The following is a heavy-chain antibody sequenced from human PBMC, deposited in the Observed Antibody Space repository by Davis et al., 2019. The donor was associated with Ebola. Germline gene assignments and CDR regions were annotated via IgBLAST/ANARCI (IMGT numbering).Heavy chain of an antibody. D-gene: IGHD2-15*01. CDR1: GGSFSGYY. V-gene: IGHV4-34*01. Sequence: MPSETLSLTCAVYGGSFSGYYWSWIRQPPGKGLEWIGEINHSGSTNYNPSLKSRVTISVDTSKNQFSLKLSSVTAADTAVYYCARHGAANFDYWGQGTLVTVSS. CDR3: ARHGAANFDY. J-gene: IGHJ4*02. CDR2: INHSGST.